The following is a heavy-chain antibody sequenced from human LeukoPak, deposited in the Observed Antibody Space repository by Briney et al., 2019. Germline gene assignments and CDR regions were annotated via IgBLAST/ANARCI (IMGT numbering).Heavy chain of an antibody. Sequence: PSETLSLTCTVSGGSISSGSYYWSWLRQPAGKGLGLIGRIYTSGSTNYNPSLKSRVTISVDTSKNQFSLKLSSVTAADTAVYYCVCTKGKFKSFDYWGQGTLVTVSS. J-gene: IGHJ4*02. V-gene: IGHV4-61*02. CDR3: VCTKGKFKSFDY. D-gene: IGHD2-8*01. CDR2: IYTSGST. CDR1: GGSISSGSYY.